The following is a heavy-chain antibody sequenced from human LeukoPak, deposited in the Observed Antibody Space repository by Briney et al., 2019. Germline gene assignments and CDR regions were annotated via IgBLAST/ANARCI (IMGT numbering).Heavy chain of an antibody. V-gene: IGHV3-23*01. D-gene: IGHD6-13*01. CDR3: AKGSLGSWYYFDY. J-gene: IGHJ4*02. Sequence: GGSLRLSCAASGFTLGSSAMSWIRQAPGKGPEWVSTFSRSGPDTYYADSVKGRFTIFRDNSKNTLYLQMNSLRAEDTAVYYCAKGSLGSWYYFDYWGQGTLVTVSS. CDR2: FSRSGPDT. CDR1: GFTLGSSA.